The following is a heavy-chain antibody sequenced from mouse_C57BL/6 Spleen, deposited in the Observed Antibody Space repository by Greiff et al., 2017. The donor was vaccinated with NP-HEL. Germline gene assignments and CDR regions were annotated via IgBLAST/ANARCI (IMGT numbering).Heavy chain of an antibody. V-gene: IGHV14-2*01. CDR1: GFNIKDYY. CDR3: ALYGSSYGGAY. CDR2: IDPEDGET. Sequence: DVKLVESGAELVKPGASVKLSCTASGFNIKDYYMHWVKQRTEQGLEWIGRIDPEDGETKYAPKFQGKATITADTSSNTAYLQLSSLTSEDTAVYYCALYGSSYGGAYWGQGTLVTVSA. D-gene: IGHD1-1*01. J-gene: IGHJ3*01.